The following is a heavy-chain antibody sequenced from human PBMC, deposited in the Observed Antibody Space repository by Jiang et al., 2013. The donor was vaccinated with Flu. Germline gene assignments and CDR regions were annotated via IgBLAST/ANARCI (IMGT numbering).Heavy chain of an antibody. V-gene: IGHV1-18*01. CDR3: ARDYYDGGNYFDY. J-gene: IGHJ4*02. Sequence: QKLQDRVTLTTDTSTSTAYMDLRSLRSDDTAVYYCARDYYDGGNYFDYWGQGTLVTVSS. D-gene: IGHD3-22*01.